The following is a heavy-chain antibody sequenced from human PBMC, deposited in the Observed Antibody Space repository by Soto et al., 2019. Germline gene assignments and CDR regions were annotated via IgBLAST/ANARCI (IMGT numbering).Heavy chain of an antibody. Sequence: QVQLVQSGAEVKKPGASVKVSCKASGYTFTSYDINWVRQATGQGLEWMGWMNPNSGNTGYAQKFQGRVTMTRNTSISTAYMELSSLRSEDTAVYYCARVEECSSMRCYYYMDVWGKGTTVTVSS. D-gene: IGHD2-2*01. CDR1: GYTFTSYD. V-gene: IGHV1-8*01. CDR2: MNPNSGNT. J-gene: IGHJ6*03. CDR3: ARVEECSSMRCYYYMDV.